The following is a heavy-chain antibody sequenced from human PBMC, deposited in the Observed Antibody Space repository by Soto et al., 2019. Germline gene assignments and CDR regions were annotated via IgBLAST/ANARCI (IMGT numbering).Heavy chain of an antibody. D-gene: IGHD6-13*01. J-gene: IGHJ4*02. Sequence: SETLSLTCTVSGGSISSYYWSWIRQPPGKGLEWIGYIYYSGSTNYNPSLKSRVTISVDTSKNQFSLKLSSVTAADTAVYYCARVRATIAAAAIFDCWGQGTLVTVSS. CDR1: GGSISSYY. CDR2: IYYSGST. V-gene: IGHV4-59*08. CDR3: ARVRATIAAAAIFDC.